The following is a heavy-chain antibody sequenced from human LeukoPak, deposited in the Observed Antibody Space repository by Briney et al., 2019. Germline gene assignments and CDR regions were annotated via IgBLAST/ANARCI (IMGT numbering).Heavy chain of an antibody. CDR1: GYTFNVYW. J-gene: IGHJ4*02. CDR3: ARHSDFESYGSGSYPLPDY. Sequence: GESLKISCKLSGYTFNVYWIGWVRQMPGKGLEWMGIIYPGDSDTRYSPSFQGRVTISVDKSIRTAYLQRSSLKASDTAMYYCARHSDFESYGSGSYPLPDYWGQGTLVTVSS. CDR2: IYPGDSDT. V-gene: IGHV5-51*01. D-gene: IGHD3-10*01.